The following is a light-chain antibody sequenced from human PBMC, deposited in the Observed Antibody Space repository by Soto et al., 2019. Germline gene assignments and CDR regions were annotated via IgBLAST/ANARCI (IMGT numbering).Light chain of an antibody. Sequence: QLVLTQPPSASASLGASVTLTCTLSSGYSNYKVDWYQQRQGKGPRFVMRVGTGGIVGSKGDGIPDRFSVSGSGLNRYLTIENIQEEDESDYHCGADHGGGSNFVYVFGTGTKLTVL. CDR1: SGYSNYK. CDR3: GADHGGGSNFVYV. V-gene: IGLV9-49*01. CDR2: VGTGGIVG. J-gene: IGLJ1*01.